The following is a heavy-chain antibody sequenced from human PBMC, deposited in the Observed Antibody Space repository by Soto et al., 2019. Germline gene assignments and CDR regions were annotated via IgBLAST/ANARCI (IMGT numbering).Heavy chain of an antibody. D-gene: IGHD2-8*01. Sequence: QVQLVQSGAEVKKPGASVKVSCKASGYTFTSYGISWVRQAPGQGLEWMGWISAYNGNTNYAQKLQGRVTMTTDTSTSTAYMELRSLRSDDTAVYYCARGMGCTNRVCYSPGVDAFDIWGQGTMVTVSS. CDR2: ISAYNGNT. CDR1: GYTFTSYG. CDR3: ARGMGCTNRVCYSPGVDAFDI. V-gene: IGHV1-18*04. J-gene: IGHJ3*02.